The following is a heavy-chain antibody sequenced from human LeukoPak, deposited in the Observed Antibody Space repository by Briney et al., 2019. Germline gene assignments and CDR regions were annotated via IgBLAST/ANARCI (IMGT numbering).Heavy chain of an antibody. CDR3: ARAGSRIAVAGDAFDI. CDR2: INPRGGST. V-gene: IGHV1-46*01. CDR1: GYTFTGYY. J-gene: IGHJ3*02. D-gene: IGHD6-19*01. Sequence: EASVKVSCKASGYTFTGYYMHWVRQAPGQGLEWMGIINPRGGSTSYAQKFQGRVTMTRDTSTSTVYMELSSLRSEDTAVYYCARAGSRIAVAGDAFDIWGQGTMVTVSS.